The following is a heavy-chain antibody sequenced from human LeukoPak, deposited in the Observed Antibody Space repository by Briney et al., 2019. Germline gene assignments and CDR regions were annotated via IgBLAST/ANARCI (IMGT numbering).Heavy chain of an antibody. CDR3: SGGEDVSGDH. D-gene: IGHD3-16*01. CDR2: IHPEENEK. V-gene: IGHV3-7*04. CDR1: GFTFSNFW. Sequence: GGPLRLSCAPSGFTFSNFWMSWVPQAPGRGLEGAANIHPEENEKYPVEPVKGRFTISRDKTTGFLYPQMNGLAGPDPAVRFCSGGEDVSGDHWGQGTLVTVSS. J-gene: IGHJ4*02.